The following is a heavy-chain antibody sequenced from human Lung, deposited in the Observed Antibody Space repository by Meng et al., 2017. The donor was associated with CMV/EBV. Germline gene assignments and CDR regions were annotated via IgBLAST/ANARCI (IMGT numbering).Heavy chain of an antibody. D-gene: IGHD5-24*01. CDR2: IEPDDSHI. J-gene: IGHJ5*02. CDR1: QYTFSNYW. V-gene: IGHV5-51*01. Sequence: GESXKISXKTSQYTFSNYWIGWVRQKPGKGLEWMGTIEPDDSHIRHSPSFQGHVTISVDKSITTAYLQWSSLKASDTAMYYCARRKKRWVWFEVWGQGTKVTVSS. CDR3: ARRKKRWVWFEV.